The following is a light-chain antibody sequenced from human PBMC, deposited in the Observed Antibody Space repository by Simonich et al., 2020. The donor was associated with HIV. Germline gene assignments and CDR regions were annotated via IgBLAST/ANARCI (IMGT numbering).Light chain of an antibody. V-gene: IGKV3-20*01. CDR1: QSVSSY. CDR2: GAS. J-gene: IGKJ1*01. Sequence: EIVLTQSPATLSLSPGERATLSCRASQSVSSYLAWYQQKPGQAPRLLIYGASSRATGIPDRVSGRGSGTDFTLTISRLEPEDVAVYYCQQYYSSPRTFGQGTKVEI. CDR3: QQYYSSPRT.